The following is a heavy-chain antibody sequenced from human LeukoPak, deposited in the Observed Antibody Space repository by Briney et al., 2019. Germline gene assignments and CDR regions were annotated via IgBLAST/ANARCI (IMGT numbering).Heavy chain of an antibody. D-gene: IGHD3-3*01. Sequence: GGSLRLSCAASGFTFSTYGMHWVRQAPGKGLEWVAFIRYDGSNQYYADSVKGGFTISRDNSKNTLYLQMNSLRAEDTAVYYCAKVVGPWSGLRGYMDVWGKGTTVTVSS. V-gene: IGHV3-30*02. CDR1: GFTFSTYG. J-gene: IGHJ6*03. CDR3: AKVVGPWSGLRGYMDV. CDR2: IRYDGSNQ.